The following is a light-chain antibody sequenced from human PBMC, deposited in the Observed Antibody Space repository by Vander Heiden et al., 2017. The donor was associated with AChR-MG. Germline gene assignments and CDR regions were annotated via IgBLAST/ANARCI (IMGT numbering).Light chain of an antibody. J-gene: IGKJ4*01. V-gene: IGKV1-27*01. CDR3: QKYNSALALT. Sequence: DIQMTQSPSSLSASVGDRVTLTCRASQGISNYLAWYQQKPGQVPKLLIYAASTLQSGVPSRFSGSGSGTDFTLTISSLHPEDVATYYCQKYNSALALTFGGGTKVEI. CDR2: AAS. CDR1: QGISNY.